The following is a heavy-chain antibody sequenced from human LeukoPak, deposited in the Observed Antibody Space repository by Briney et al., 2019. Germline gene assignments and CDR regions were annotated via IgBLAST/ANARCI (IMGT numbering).Heavy chain of an antibody. V-gene: IGHV3-49*04. Sequence: GGCLRLSCTASGFTFGDYAMSWVRQAPGKGLEWVGFIRSKAYGGTTEYAASVKGRFTIPRDDSKSIAYLQMNSLKTEDTAVYYCTRVTYSGSYPIPFDYWGQATLVTDPS. CDR3: TRVTYSGSYPIPFDY. CDR1: GFTFGDYA. CDR2: IRSKAYGGTT. D-gene: IGHD3-10*01. J-gene: IGHJ4*02.